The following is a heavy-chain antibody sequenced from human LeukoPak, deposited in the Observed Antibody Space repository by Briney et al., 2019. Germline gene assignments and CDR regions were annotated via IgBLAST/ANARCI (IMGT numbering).Heavy chain of an antibody. J-gene: IGHJ5*02. V-gene: IGHV4-61*01. CDR2: LYNSGNT. Sequence: PSETLSLTCTVSGGXVSSTSYYWSWIRQPPGKGLEWLGYLYNSGNTNYNPSLKSRVTMSVDTSKNQFSLRLTSVTAADTAVYYCARGRLTTPNWFGPWGQGILVTVSS. CDR3: ARGRLTTPNWFGP. D-gene: IGHD1/OR15-1a*01. CDR1: GGXVSSTSYY.